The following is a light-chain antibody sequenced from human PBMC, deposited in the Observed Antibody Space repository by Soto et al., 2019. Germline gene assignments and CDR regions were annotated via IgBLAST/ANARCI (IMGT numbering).Light chain of an antibody. CDR3: LQDYNYPRT. CDR2: GAT. CDR1: QDIRTE. J-gene: IGKJ1*01. V-gene: IGKV1-6*01. Sequence: ALQMTQSPSSLSASVGDRVTITCRASQDIRTELGWYQQKPGKAPKLLIYGATTLQCGVPSRFSGSGSGTDFTLTISGLQPGDFATYYCLQDYNYPRTFGQGTKVEVK.